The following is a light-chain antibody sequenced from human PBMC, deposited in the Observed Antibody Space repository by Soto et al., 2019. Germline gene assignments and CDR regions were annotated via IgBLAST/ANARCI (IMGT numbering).Light chain of an antibody. Sequence: QSALTQPASVSGSPGQSITISCTGTSSDVGGYNYVSWYQQHPGKAPKLMIYDVNTRPSGVSNRFSASKSGNTASLTISGLQAEDEADYYCSSYTSSISFGGGTKLTVL. V-gene: IGLV2-14*01. CDR2: DVN. J-gene: IGLJ2*01. CDR3: SSYTSSIS. CDR1: SSDVGGYNY.